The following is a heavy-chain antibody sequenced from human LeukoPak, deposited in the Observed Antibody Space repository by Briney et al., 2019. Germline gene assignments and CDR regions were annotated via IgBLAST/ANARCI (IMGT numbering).Heavy chain of an antibody. CDR2: IRYDASIK. V-gene: IGHV3-30*02. J-gene: IGHJ4*02. CDR3: TTVDYDILTGYWGDY. CDR1: GFTFSNYG. Sequence: GGSLRLSCAASGFTFSNYGMNWVRQAPGKGLEWVAFIRYDASIKYYADSVKGRFTISRDNSKNTLYLQMNSLKTEDTAVYYCTTVDYDILTGYWGDYWGQGTLVTVSS. D-gene: IGHD3-9*01.